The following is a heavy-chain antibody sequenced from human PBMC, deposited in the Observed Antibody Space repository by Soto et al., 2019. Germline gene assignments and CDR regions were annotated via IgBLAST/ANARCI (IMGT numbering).Heavy chain of an antibody. CDR3: ARGHRQGGGFDP. CDR1: GYTFTNYY. Sequence: QVQLVQSGAEVKKPGASVRISCKASGYTFTNYYMHWVRQAPGQGLQWMGIINPGGGTSTYAQKFQGRLTVTRDTSTSTVHMELSSLTSDDTAIYYWARGHRQGGGFDPWGQGTLVTVSS. V-gene: IGHV1-46*01. CDR2: INPGGGTS. D-gene: IGHD3-16*01. J-gene: IGHJ5*02.